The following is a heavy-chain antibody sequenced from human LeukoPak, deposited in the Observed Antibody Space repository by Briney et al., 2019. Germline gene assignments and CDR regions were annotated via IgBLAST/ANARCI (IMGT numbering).Heavy chain of an antibody. CDR3: ARGIKRDVVVVAATRWFDP. D-gene: IGHD2-15*01. J-gene: IGHJ5*02. Sequence: SETLSLTCTVSGGSIRSDDYYWSWIRQPPGKGLEWIGNIYYTVSAYYNSSLKSRVTISVDRSKNQFSLKLSSVTAADTAVYYCARGIKRDVVVVAATRWFDPWGQGTLVTVSS. CDR1: GGSIRSDDYY. V-gene: IGHV4-30-4*01. CDR2: IYYTVSA.